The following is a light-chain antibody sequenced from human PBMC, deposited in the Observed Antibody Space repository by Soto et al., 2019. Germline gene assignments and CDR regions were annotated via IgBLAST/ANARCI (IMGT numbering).Light chain of an antibody. J-gene: IGKJ4*01. V-gene: IGKV1-39*01. CDR3: QHGYSTPLT. CDR2: AAS. CDR1: QSISTY. Sequence: DIRMTQSPSSLSASVGERVTIACQASQSISTYLHWYQQKPGKAPNLLIYAASTLQSGVPSRFSGSGSGTDFTLTISSLQPEDFATYFCQHGYSTPLTFGGGTKVDIK.